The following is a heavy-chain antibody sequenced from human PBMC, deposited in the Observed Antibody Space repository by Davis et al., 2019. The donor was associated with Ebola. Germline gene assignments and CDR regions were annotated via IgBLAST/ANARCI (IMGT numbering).Heavy chain of an antibody. CDR2: INHSGST. V-gene: IGHV4-34*01. CDR3: ARVRGDYYYYGMDV. J-gene: IGHJ6*02. CDR1: VGTFSDYY. D-gene: IGHD3-10*01. Sequence: SETLSLTCAVYVGTFSDYYWSWIRQPPGKGLEWIGEINHSGSTNYNPSLKSRVTMSVDTSKNQFSLKLNSMTAADTGVYYCARVRGDYYYYGMDVWGQGTTVIVS.